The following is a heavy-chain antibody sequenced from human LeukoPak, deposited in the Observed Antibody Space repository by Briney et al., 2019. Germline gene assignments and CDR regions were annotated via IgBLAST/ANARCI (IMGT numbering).Heavy chain of an antibody. CDR2: IYYSGST. Sequence: SETLSLTCTVSGGSISSYYWSWIRQPPGKGLEWIGYIYYSGSTNYNPSLKSRVTISVDTSKNQFSLKLSSVTAADTAVYYCARGGGNALYHFDYWGQGTLVTVSS. CDR3: ARGGGNALYHFDY. V-gene: IGHV4-59*12. D-gene: IGHD4-23*01. CDR1: GGSISSYY. J-gene: IGHJ4*02.